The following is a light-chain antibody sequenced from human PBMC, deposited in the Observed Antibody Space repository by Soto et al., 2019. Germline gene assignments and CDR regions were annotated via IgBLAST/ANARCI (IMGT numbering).Light chain of an antibody. J-gene: IGKJ4*01. CDR3: QQRSNWFLT. CDR2: DAS. CDR1: QSVSRY. Sequence: ELVLTQSPATLSLSPGERATPSCRASQSVSRYLAWYQQKPGQAPRLLIYDASNRATGIPGRFSGSGSGTDFTLTISSLETEDFAVYYCQQRSNWFLTFGGGTKVEIK. V-gene: IGKV3-11*01.